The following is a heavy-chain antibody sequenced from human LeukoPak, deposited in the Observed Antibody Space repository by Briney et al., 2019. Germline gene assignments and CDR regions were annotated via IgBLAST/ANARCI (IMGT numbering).Heavy chain of an antibody. CDR2: IYYSGST. Sequence: SETLSLTCTVSGGSISSSSYYWGWIRQPPGKGLEWIGSIYYSGSTYYNPSLKSRVTISVDTSKNQLSLKLSSVTAADTAAYYCVDTAMAESDYYYYMDVWGKGTTVTVSS. CDR1: GGSISSSSYY. D-gene: IGHD5-18*01. V-gene: IGHV4-39*01. J-gene: IGHJ6*03. CDR3: VDTAMAESDYYYYMDV.